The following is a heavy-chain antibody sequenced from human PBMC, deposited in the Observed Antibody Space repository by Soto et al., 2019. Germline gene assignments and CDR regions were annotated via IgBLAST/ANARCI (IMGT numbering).Heavy chain of an antibody. CDR2: TYYRSTWYS. V-gene: IGHV6-1*01. D-gene: IGHD5-12*01. Sequence: PSQSLSLTCAISGDSVSSSSAAWNWIRLSPSRGLEWLGRTYYRSTWYSDLAPSVRSRIIINPDTSENQFSLQLKFVTPDDTAVYFCARDDHGSYFDYWGQGTLVTVSS. CDR1: GDSVSSSSAA. CDR3: ARDDHGSYFDY. J-gene: IGHJ4*02.